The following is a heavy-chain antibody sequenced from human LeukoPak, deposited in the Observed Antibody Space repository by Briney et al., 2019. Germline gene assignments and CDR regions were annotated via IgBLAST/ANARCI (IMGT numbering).Heavy chain of an antibody. V-gene: IGHV1-2*02. CDR1: GYTFTGYY. CDR2: INPNSGGT. Sequence: ASVKVSCKASGYTFTGYYMHWVRQAPGQGLEWMGWINPNSGGTNYAQKFQGRVTMTRDTSISTAYMELSRPRSDDTAVYYCARDETTRDHGLFDYWGQGTLVTVSS. J-gene: IGHJ4*02. D-gene: IGHD5-24*01. CDR3: ARDETTRDHGLFDY.